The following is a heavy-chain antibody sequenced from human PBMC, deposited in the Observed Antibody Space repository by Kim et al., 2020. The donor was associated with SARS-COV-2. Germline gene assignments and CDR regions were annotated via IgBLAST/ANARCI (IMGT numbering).Heavy chain of an antibody. J-gene: IGHJ4*02. D-gene: IGHD6-13*01. CDR1: GFTFSSYG. CDR3: AKDQGENIAAAGGVDY. CDR2: ISYDGSNK. V-gene: IGHV3-30*18. Sequence: GGSLRLSCAASGFTFSSYGMHWVRQAPGKGLEWVAVISYDGSNKYYADSVKGRFTISRDNSKNTLYLQMNSLRAEDTAVYYCAKDQGENIAAAGGVDYWGQGTLVTVSS.